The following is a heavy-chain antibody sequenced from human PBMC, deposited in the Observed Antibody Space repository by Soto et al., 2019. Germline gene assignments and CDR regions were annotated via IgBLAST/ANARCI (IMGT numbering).Heavy chain of an antibody. V-gene: IGHV3-30-3*01. Sequence: GGSLRLSCAASGFAFENYPMHWVRQAPGKGLEWVAVLSYDGTKKYYADSVKGRFTISRDLIKTTLYLQMNSLRLEDTAVYYWAKGENWEQLLYWGQGTLVTVSS. CDR1: GFAFENYP. CDR2: LSYDGTKK. D-gene: IGHD6-19*01. CDR3: AKGENWEQLLY. J-gene: IGHJ4*02.